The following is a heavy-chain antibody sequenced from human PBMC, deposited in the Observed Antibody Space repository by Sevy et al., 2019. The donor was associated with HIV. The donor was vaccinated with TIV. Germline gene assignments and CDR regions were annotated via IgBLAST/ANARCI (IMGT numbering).Heavy chain of an antibody. Sequence: GGSLRLSCAASGFTFRNDWMHWVRQVPGKGLVWVSRINSDGLIETYADSVKGRFIISRDNAKTTGYLQMNSLRVEDSAVYYCARGTSGVPLSWGRGTLVTVSS. CDR3: ARGTSGVPLS. J-gene: IGHJ5*02. CDR1: GFTFRNDW. CDR2: INSDGLIE. V-gene: IGHV3-74*03. D-gene: IGHD2-8*01.